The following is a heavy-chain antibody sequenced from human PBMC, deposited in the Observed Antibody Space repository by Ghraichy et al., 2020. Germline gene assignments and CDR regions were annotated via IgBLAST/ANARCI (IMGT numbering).Heavy chain of an antibody. CDR3: ARDLPLRFLGQEPDY. D-gene: IGHD3-3*01. CDR1: GFTVSSNY. J-gene: IGHJ4*02. V-gene: IGHV3-66*02. Sequence: GESLNISCAASGFTVSSNYMSWVRQAPGKGLEWVSVIYSDGRTYYADSVKGRFTISRDNSKNTLYLQMNSLRGEDTAVYYCARDLPLRFLGQEPDYWGQGTLVTVSS. CDR2: IYSDGRT.